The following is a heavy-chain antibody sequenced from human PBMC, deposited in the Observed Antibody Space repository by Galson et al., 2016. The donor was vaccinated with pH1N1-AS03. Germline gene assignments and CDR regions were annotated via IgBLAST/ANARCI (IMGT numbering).Heavy chain of an antibody. J-gene: IGHJ6*02. D-gene: IGHD3-10*01. CDR2: IT. Sequence: ITTYNPSLKSRVTISVDTSKNQFSLRLNSVTAADTAVYFCARGNDYGSGTFYRSFGMDVWGQGTTVAVSS. V-gene: IGHV4-34*01. CDR3: ARGNDYGSGTFYRSFGMDV.